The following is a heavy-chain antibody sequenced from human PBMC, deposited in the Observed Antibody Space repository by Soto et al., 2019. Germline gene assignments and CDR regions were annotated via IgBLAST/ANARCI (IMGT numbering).Heavy chain of an antibody. V-gene: IGHV4-4*07. CDR1: GGSINTYY. Sequence: QVQLQEWGPGLVKPSETLSLTCTVSGGSINTYYWSWIRQAAGKGLEWIGLIYSGGSTNYNPTHLSPVSVHVDMSKNLFSLKQGCVDVADTAVYYGGRGPGGFGEFSLDYWGHGTLVTVSS. CDR2: IYSGGST. J-gene: IGHJ4*01. D-gene: IGHD3-10*01. CDR3: GRGPGGFGEFSLDY.